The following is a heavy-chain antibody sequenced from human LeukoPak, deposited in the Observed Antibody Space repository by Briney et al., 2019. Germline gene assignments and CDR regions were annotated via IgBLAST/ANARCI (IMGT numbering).Heavy chain of an antibody. Sequence: PSETLSLTCNVSDYSINNGYYWGWIRQPPGKGLEWFGSFSHGGNTYYNPSLKSRVTISVDTSKNQFSLNLRSLTAADTAVYYCVRVSRIDYGANPEGDVWGKGITVIVSS. CDR3: VRVSRIDYGANPEGDV. D-gene: IGHD4/OR15-4a*01. J-gene: IGHJ6*04. CDR2: FSHGGNT. V-gene: IGHV4-38-2*02. CDR1: DYSINNGYY.